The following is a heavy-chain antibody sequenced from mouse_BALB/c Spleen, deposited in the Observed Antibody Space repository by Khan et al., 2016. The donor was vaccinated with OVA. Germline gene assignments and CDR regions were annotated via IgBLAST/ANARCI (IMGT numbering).Heavy chain of an antibody. CDR3: ARNTHMITTAMDY. Sequence: QVQLKESGPGLVAPSQSLSITCTVSGFSLTSYGVHWVRQPPGKGLEWLVVIWSDGKTTYNSTLKSRLSISKDNSKSQVFLKMNSLQTDDTAMYYCARNTHMITTAMDYWGQGTSVTVSS. CDR2: IWSDGKT. J-gene: IGHJ4*01. CDR1: GFSLTSYG. V-gene: IGHV2-6*02. D-gene: IGHD2-4*01.